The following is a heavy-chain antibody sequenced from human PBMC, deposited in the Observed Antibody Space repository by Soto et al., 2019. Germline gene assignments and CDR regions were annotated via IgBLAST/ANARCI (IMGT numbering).Heavy chain of an antibody. V-gene: IGHV3-23*01. Sequence: GGSLRLSCAASGFPFGITDMSWVRQAPGKGLEWVSTIDGSGGATHYADSVKGRFTISRDNSKNTVFLQMSSLRAADTAVYYCGKNSGWFNTWGQGTLVTVSS. CDR3: GKNSGWFNT. J-gene: IGHJ5*02. CDR2: IDGSGGAT. D-gene: IGHD3-10*01. CDR1: GFPFGITD.